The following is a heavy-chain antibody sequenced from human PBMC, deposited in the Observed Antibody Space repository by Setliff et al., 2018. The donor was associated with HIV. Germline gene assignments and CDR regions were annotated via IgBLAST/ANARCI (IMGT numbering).Heavy chain of an antibody. Sequence: PGGSLRLSCEASGFTFDDYFISWVRLAPGKGLEWVSSVSGSGRRTYYADSVKGRFSISRDNSKNTVYLQMNSLRAEDTAIYYCAKDHATSSWFTALLDYWGQGALVTVSS. V-gene: IGHV3-23*01. CDR2: VSGSGRRT. CDR3: AKDHATSSWFTALLDY. D-gene: IGHD6-13*01. J-gene: IGHJ4*02. CDR1: GFTFDDYF.